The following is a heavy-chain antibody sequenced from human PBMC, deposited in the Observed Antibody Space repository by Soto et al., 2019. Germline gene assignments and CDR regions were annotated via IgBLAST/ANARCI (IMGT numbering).Heavy chain of an antibody. V-gene: IGHV3-53*01. D-gene: IGHD3-22*01. CDR1: GFTVSSNY. J-gene: IGHJ4*02. CDR2: IYSGGST. CDR3: ASSPAYYYDSSGNYYFDY. Sequence: EVQLVESGGGLIQPGGSLRLSCAASGFTVSSNYMSWVRQAPGKGLEWVSVIYSGGSTYYADSVKGRFTISRDNSKNTLYLQMNSPRAEDTAVYYCASSPAYYYDSSGNYYFDYWGQGTLVTVSS.